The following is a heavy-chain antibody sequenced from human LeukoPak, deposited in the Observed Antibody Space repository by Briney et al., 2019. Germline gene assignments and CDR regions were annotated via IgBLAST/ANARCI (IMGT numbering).Heavy chain of an antibody. CDR1: GGTFSSYA. D-gene: IGHD2-15*01. CDR2: IIPIFGTA. Sequence: SVKVSCKASGGTFSSYAISWVRQAPGQGLEWMGGIIPIFGTANYAQKFQGRVTITTDESTSTAYMELSSLRSEDTAVYYCARDLYCSGGSCYRLFDYWGQGTLVTVSS. V-gene: IGHV1-69*05. CDR3: ARDLYCSGGSCYRLFDY. J-gene: IGHJ4*02.